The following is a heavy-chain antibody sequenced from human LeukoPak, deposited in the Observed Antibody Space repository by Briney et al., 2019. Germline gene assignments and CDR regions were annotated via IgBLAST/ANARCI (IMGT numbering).Heavy chain of an antibody. V-gene: IGHV3-23*01. D-gene: IGHD3-22*01. J-gene: IGHJ4*02. Sequence: GGSVTLSCGASGFTLSSHAMSWVRQTPARGMEWVSAITGGGDSAYYPDSVKGRFTISRDNSKNTLYLQMNNLGAEDTALYYCVSGDTGSGYYYWGQGTLVTVSS. CDR1: GFTLSSHA. CDR3: VSGDTGSGYYY. CDR2: ITGGGDSA.